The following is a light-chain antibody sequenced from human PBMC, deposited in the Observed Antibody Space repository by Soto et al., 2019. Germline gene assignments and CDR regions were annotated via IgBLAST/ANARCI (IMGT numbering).Light chain of an antibody. CDR1: SSNIGSYR. CDR3: AAWDDSLSVV. J-gene: IGLJ2*01. Sequence: QSVLTQPPSASGTPGQSVTISCSGSSSNIGSYRVNWYQQVPGTAPKLLIYRDNERPSGVPDRFSGSKSGTSAALAISGLRSEDEADYYCAAWDDSLSVVFGGGTKLTVL. V-gene: IGLV1-47*01. CDR2: RDN.